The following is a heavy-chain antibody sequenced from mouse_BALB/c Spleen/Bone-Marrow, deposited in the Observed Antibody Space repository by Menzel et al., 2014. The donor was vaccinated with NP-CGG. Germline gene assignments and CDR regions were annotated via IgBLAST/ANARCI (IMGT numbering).Heavy chain of an antibody. CDR3: ARDLFYSGNYEFVY. J-gene: IGHJ3*01. CDR1: GYTFTSYW. CDR2: IDPSDSET. V-gene: IGHV1-69*02. D-gene: IGHD2-1*01. Sequence: QVQLQQPGAELVKSGAPVKLSCKASGYTFTSYWMNWIKQRPGRGLEWIGRIDPSDSETHYNQKFKDKATLTVDKSSSTAYIQPSSLTSEDSAVYYCARDLFYSGNYEFVYWGQGTLDTVSA.